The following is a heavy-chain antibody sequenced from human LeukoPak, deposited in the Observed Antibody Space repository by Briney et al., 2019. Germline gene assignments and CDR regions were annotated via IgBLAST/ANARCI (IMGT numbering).Heavy chain of an antibody. CDR3: ARDPGYCSGGSCYSPNWFDP. CDR1: GFTFSSYG. CDR2: TYSGGST. Sequence: GGSLRLSCAASGFTFSSYGMSWVRQAPGKGLEWVSVTYSGGSTYYADSVKGRFTISRDNSKNTLYLQMNSLRAEDTAVYYCARDPGYCSGGSCYSPNWFDPWGQGTLVTVSS. J-gene: IGHJ5*02. D-gene: IGHD2-15*01. V-gene: IGHV3-53*01.